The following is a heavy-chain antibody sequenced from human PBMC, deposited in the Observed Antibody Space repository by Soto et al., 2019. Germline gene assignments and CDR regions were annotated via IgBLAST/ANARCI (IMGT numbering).Heavy chain of an antibody. CDR3: AKDQDTAMGIYYYYGMDV. V-gene: IGHV3-23*01. D-gene: IGHD5-18*01. J-gene: IGHJ6*02. Sequence: HPGGSLRLSCAASGFTFSSYAMSWVRQAPGKGLEWVSAISGSGGSTYYADSVKGRFTISRDNSKNTLYLQMNSLRAEDTAVYYCAKDQDTAMGIYYYYGMDVWGQGTTVTVSS. CDR1: GFTFSSYA. CDR2: ISGSGGST.